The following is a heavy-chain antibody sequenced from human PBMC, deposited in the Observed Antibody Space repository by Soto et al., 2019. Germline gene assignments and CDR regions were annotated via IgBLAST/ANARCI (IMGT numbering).Heavy chain of an antibody. CDR3: AKDVGHSTFDC. V-gene: IGHV3-30*18. Sequence: QVQLVESGGGVVQPGRSLRLSCAASGFTFSSYGMHWVRQAPGKGLEWVAVISYDGSNKYYADSVKGRFTISRDNYKNTLYLQMNSLRAEDTAVYYCAKDVGHSTFDCWGQGTLVTVSS. J-gene: IGHJ4*02. D-gene: IGHD6-13*01. CDR2: ISYDGSNK. CDR1: GFTFSSYG.